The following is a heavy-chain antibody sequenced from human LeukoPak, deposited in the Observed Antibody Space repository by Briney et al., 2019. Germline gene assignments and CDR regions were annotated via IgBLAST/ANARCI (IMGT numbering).Heavy chain of an antibody. CDR3: ARSGDGYNFHYYSDY. Sequence: SGPTQVNPTQTLTLTCTFSGFSLSTSGMCVSWIRQPPGKALEWLARIDWDDDKYYSTSLKTRLTISKDTSKNQVVLTMTNMDPVDTATYYCARSGDGYNFHYYSDYWGQGTLVTVSS. CDR2: IDWDDDK. J-gene: IGHJ4*02. D-gene: IGHD5-12*01. CDR1: GFSLSTSGMC. V-gene: IGHV2-70*11.